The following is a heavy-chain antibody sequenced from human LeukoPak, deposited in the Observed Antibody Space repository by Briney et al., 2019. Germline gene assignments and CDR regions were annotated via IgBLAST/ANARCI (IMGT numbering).Heavy chain of an antibody. J-gene: IGHJ4*02. CDR1: GFTFSSYS. Sequence: GGSLRLSCAASGFTFSSYSMTWVRQAPGKGLEWVSSISSSSSYIYYADSVKGRFTISRDNAKNSLYLQMNSLRAEDTAVYYCAREYVEYYDSSGSPYDYWGQGTLVTVSS. D-gene: IGHD3-22*01. V-gene: IGHV3-21*01. CDR3: AREYVEYYDSSGSPYDY. CDR2: ISSSSSYI.